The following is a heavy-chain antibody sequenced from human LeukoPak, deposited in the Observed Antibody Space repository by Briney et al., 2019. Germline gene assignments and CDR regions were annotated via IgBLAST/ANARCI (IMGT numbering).Heavy chain of an antibody. CDR2: ISYSRST. CDR1: GGSISSYY. D-gene: IGHD5-18*01. CDR3: ARSSAYSYSYGAFDI. V-gene: IGHV4-59*01. Sequence: SETLSLTCTVSGGSISSYYWSWIRQPPGKGLEWIGYISYSRSTNYNPSLKSRVTISVDTSKNQFSLKLSSVTAADTAVYYCARSSAYSYSYGAFDIWGQGTMVTVSP. J-gene: IGHJ3*02.